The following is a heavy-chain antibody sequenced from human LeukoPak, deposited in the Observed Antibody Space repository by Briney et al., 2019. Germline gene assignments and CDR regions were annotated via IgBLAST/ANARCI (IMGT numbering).Heavy chain of an antibody. V-gene: IGHV3-48*03. Sequence: GGSLRLSCAASGVTFSSYEMNWVRQAPGKGLEWVSYISGGGNTVHYADSVKGRFTISRDNTKNSLYLQMNSLRAEDTAVYYCAPLAATTDYWGQGTLVTVSS. CDR1: GVTFSSYE. J-gene: IGHJ4*02. D-gene: IGHD5-12*01. CDR3: APLAATTDY. CDR2: ISGGGNTV.